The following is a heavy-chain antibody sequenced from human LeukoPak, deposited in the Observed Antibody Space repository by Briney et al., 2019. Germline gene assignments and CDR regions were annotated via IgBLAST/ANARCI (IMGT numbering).Heavy chain of an antibody. CDR3: ARAVRNVAARRPGCMDV. D-gene: IGHD6-6*01. CDR1: GFTFSSYA. CDR2: ISSNGGST. V-gene: IGHV3-64*01. J-gene: IGHJ6*02. Sequence: PGGSLRLSCAASGFTFSSYAMHWVRQAPGKGLEYVSAISSNGGSTYYANSVKGRFTISRDNSKNTLYLQMGSLRAEDMAVYYCARAVRNVAARRPGCMDVWGQGTTVTVSS.